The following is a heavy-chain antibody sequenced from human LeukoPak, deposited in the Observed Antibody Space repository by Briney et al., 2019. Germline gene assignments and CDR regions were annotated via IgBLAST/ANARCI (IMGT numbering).Heavy chain of an antibody. D-gene: IGHD3-9*01. CDR2: IIPIFGTA. V-gene: IGHV1-69*13. CDR1: GGTFSSYA. J-gene: IGHJ6*03. CDR3: ARDSPRWDILTGQIPKPNYYYMDV. Sequence: GASVKVSCKASGGTFSSYAISWVRQAPGQGLEWMEGIIPIFGTANYAQKFQGRVTITADESTSTAYMELSSLRSEDTAVYYCARDSPRWDILTGQIPKPNYYYMDVWGKGTTVTVSS.